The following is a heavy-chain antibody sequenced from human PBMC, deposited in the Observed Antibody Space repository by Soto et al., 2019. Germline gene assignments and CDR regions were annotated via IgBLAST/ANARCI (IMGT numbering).Heavy chain of an antibody. J-gene: IGHJ3*02. CDR3: ARSQSPRCAFDI. V-gene: IGHV1-46*01. Sequence: DTGQGLEWMAIINPSSGGTAYAENFQARVTMTTDTSTGTLNMELTTLGSDDTATYYCARSQSPRCAFDIWGQGTLVIVSA. CDR2: INPSSGGT. D-gene: IGHD6-19*01.